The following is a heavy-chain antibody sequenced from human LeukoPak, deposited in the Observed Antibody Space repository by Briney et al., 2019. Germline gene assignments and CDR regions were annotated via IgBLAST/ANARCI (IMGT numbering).Heavy chain of an antibody. CDR2: ISTDGSDK. CDR3: ARSDCRTIYCYTLAV. J-gene: IGHJ4*02. D-gene: IGHD2-15*01. CDR1: GFTLSSYA. Sequence: GGSLRLSCAASGFTLSSYAMHWVRQAPGKGPEWVSIISTDGSDKYNADSVQGRFTISRDTSKNTLYLQMDSLRDDDTAVYYCARSDCRTIYCYTLAVWGQGTLVTVSS. V-gene: IGHV3-30*04.